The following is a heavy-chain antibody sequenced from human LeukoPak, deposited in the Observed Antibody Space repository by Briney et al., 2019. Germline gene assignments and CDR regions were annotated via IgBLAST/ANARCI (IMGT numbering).Heavy chain of an antibody. Sequence: ASVKVSCKAPGYTFTGYYMHWVRQAPGQGLEWMGWINPNSGGTNYAQKFQGRVTMTRDTSISTAYMELSRLRSDDTAVYYCARPVLRYFDWSHSFDYWGQGTLVTVSS. J-gene: IGHJ4*02. CDR2: INPNSGGT. CDR1: GYTFTGYY. V-gene: IGHV1-2*02. D-gene: IGHD3-9*01. CDR3: ARPVLRYFDWSHSFDY.